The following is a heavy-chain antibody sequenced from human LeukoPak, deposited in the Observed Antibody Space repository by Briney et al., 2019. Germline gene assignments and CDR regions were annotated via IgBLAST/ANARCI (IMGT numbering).Heavy chain of an antibody. D-gene: IGHD2-2*01. Sequence: SETLSLTCTVSGGSISSGDYYWSWIRQPPGKGLEWIGYIYYSGSTYYNPSLKSRVTISVDTSKNQFSLKLSSVTAADTAVYYCARDLPRVCSSTSCYAFDIWGQGTMVTVSS. CDR3: ARDLPRVCSSTSCYAFDI. CDR1: GGSISSGDYY. J-gene: IGHJ3*02. CDR2: IYYSGST. V-gene: IGHV4-30-4*08.